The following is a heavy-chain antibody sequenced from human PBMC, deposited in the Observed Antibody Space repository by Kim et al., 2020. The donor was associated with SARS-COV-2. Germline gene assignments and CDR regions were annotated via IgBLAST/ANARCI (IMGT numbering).Heavy chain of an antibody. D-gene: IGHD7-27*01. CDR3: AKDQGRAWADFDY. Sequence: GGSLRLSCAASGFTLNTYSMHWVRQAPGTGLEWVADIAQDGSIEQYADSVKGRITISRDTSKNTVYLQMNSLRPEDTAVYYCAKDQGRAWADFDYWGQGT. CDR2: IAQDGSIE. J-gene: IGHJ4*02. CDR1: GFTLNTYS. V-gene: IGHV3-30-3*01.